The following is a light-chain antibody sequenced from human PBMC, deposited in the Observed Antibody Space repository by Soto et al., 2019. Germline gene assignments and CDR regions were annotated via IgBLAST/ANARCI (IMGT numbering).Light chain of an antibody. CDR3: QQCGSSST. V-gene: IGKV1-39*01. J-gene: IGKJ5*01. CDR2: GAS. Sequence: DIQMTQSPSSLSASVGDRVTITCRASQTIRSYLNWYQQKPGEAPNLLIYGASTLQTGVPSRFSGSGSGTEFTLTISSLQSDDFAVYYCQQCGSSSTFGQGTRLEIK. CDR1: QTIRSY.